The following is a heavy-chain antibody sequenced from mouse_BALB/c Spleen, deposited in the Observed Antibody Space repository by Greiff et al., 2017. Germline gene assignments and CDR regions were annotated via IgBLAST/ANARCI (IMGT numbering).Heavy chain of an antibody. CDR1: GYSITSGYS. CDR2: IHYSGST. D-gene: IGHD2-14*01. CDR3: ARSDYSYRYDSYAMDY. V-gene: IGHV3-1*02. Sequence: DVKLQESGPDLVKPSQSLSLTCTVTGYSITSGYSWHWIRQFPGNKLEWMGYIHYSGSTNYNPSLKSRISITRDTAKNQFFLQLNSVTTEDPATYYCARSDYSYRYDSYAMDYWGQGTSVTVSS. J-gene: IGHJ4*01.